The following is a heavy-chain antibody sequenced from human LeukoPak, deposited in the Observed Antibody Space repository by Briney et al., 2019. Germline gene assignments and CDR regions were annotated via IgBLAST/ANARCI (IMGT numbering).Heavy chain of an antibody. V-gene: IGHV3-23*01. J-gene: IGHJ6*02. CDR3: AKFSGSYYYYYAMDV. Sequence: GGSLRLSCAASGFTFSSYAMTWVSQAPGKGLEWVSAISGSGDSAYYADSVKGRFTISRDDSKNTLYLQMDGLGAENTAVYYCAKFSGSYYYYYAMDVWGQGTTVTVSS. CDR2: ISGSGDSA. CDR1: GFTFSSYA. D-gene: IGHD1-26*01.